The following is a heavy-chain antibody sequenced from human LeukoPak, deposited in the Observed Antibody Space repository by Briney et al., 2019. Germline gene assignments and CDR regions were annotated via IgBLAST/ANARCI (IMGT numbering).Heavy chain of an antibody. CDR2: IHHRGTT. D-gene: IGHD3-10*01. Sequence: PSETLSLTCIVSGGSISTNTYYWGWIRLPPGKGLEWIGEIHHRGTTYYNPSLRSRVTISVDTSKNQFSLRLTSVTAADTAVYYCARVTYNGYQHFDYWGQGNLVTVS. CDR1: GGSISTNTYY. V-gene: IGHV4-39*07. CDR3: ARVTYNGYQHFDY. J-gene: IGHJ4*02.